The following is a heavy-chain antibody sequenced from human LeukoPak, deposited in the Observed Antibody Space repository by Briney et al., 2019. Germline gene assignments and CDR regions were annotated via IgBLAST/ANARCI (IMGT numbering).Heavy chain of an antibody. Sequence: SETLSLTCALYGGSFYGYYSSWIRQPPGKGLEWIGEINHSGRTNYSPPPKSRATLPVDTSKNQFSLRLSSVTAADTAVYYCARRTFGGVIAYWGQGTLVTVSS. CDR1: GGSFYGYY. V-gene: IGHV4-34*01. J-gene: IGHJ4*02. CDR3: ARRTFGGVIAY. CDR2: INHSGRT. D-gene: IGHD3-16*02.